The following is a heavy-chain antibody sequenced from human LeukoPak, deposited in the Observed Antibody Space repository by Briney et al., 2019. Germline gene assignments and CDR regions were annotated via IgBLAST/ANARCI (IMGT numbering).Heavy chain of an antibody. CDR3: ARSNSVVTTDY. D-gene: IGHD4-23*01. Sequence: NPSETLSLTCTVPGGSVSSGSYYWSWIRQPPGKGLEWIGYIYYSGSTNYNPSLKSRVTISVDTSKNQFSLKLSSVTAADTAVYYCARSNSVVTTDYWGQGTLVTVSS. V-gene: IGHV4-61*01. CDR2: IYYSGST. J-gene: IGHJ4*02. CDR1: GGSVSSGSYY.